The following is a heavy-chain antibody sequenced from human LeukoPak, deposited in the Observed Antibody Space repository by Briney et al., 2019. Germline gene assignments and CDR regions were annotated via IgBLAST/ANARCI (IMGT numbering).Heavy chain of an antibody. J-gene: IGHJ4*02. CDR3: ARQRRIQLWSVGFDY. V-gene: IGHV4-39*01. CDR1: GGSISSSSYY. CDR2: IYYSGST. Sequence: SETLSLTCTVSGGSISSSSYYWGWLRQPPGKGLEWIGSIYYSGSTYYNPSLKSRVTISVDTSKNQFSLKLSSVTAADTAVYYCARQRRIQLWSVGFDYWGQGTLVTVSS. D-gene: IGHD5-18*01.